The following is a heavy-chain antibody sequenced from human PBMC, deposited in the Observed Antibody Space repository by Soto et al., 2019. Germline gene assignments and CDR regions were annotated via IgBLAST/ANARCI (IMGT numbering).Heavy chain of an antibody. CDR3: ARDSSGYYYRVGAFDI. CDR2: IWYDGSNE. Sequence: QVQLVESGGGVVQPGRSLRLSCSASGFTFSSYGMHGVRQAPGKGLEWVAVIWYDGSNEYYADSVKGRLTISRDNSKNTLYQQMNSVRAEDTAVYYCARDSSGYYYRVGAFDIWGQGTTVSVSS. CDR1: GFTFSSYG. V-gene: IGHV3-33*01. D-gene: IGHD3-22*01. J-gene: IGHJ3*02.